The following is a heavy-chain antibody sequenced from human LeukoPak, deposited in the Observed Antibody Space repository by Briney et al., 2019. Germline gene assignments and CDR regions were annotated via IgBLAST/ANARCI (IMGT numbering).Heavy chain of an antibody. Sequence: ASVKVSCKASGGTFSSYAISWVRQAPGQGLEWMGGIIPIFGTANYAQKFQGRVTITADKSTSTAYMELSSLRSEDTAVYYCARAPMVRGRYYMDVWGKGTTVTVSS. CDR2: IIPIFGTA. CDR1: GGTFSSYA. V-gene: IGHV1-69*06. CDR3: ARAPMVRGRYYMDV. D-gene: IGHD3-10*01. J-gene: IGHJ6*03.